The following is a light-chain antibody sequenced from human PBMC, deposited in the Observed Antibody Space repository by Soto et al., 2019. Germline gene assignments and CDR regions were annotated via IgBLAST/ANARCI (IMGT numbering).Light chain of an antibody. Sequence: DIQMTQSPSTLPASVGDRVTITCRASQSISSWLAWYQQKPGKAPKLLIYKASTLQSGVPSRFSGSGSGTEFTLAISSLQPDDSATYYCQQYNDNWTFGQGTKV. J-gene: IGKJ1*01. CDR1: QSISSW. V-gene: IGKV1-5*03. CDR2: KAS. CDR3: QQYNDNWT.